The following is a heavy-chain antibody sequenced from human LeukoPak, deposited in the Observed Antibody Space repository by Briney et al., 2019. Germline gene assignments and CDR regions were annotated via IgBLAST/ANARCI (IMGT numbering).Heavy chain of an antibody. Sequence: SETLSLTCTVSGGSISSYYWSWIRQPPGKGLEWVGYIYYSGSTNYNPSLKSRVTISVDTSKNQFSLKLSSVTAADTAVYYCARSPGYGSCYGCTGVKGDYFDYWGQGTLVTVSS. V-gene: IGHV4-59*01. CDR2: IYYSGST. CDR1: GGSISSYY. J-gene: IGHJ4*02. CDR3: ARSPGYGSCYGCTGVKGDYFDY. D-gene: IGHD2-15*01.